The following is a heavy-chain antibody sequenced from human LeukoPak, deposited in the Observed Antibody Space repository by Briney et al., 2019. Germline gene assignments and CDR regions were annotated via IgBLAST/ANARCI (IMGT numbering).Heavy chain of an antibody. CDR3: ARGRGYCDSCTNRFDA. J-gene: IGHJ5*02. V-gene: IGHV4-4*07. Sequence: PSETLSLTCTVSGGSISSDYWSWIRQPAGKGLEWIGRIYSSGNTNCNLSLESRVTMSLDTSKNQFSLRLSSVTAADTAVYFCARGRGYCDSCTNRFDAWGQGTLVTVSS. CDR2: IYSSGNT. D-gene: IGHD3-22*01. CDR1: GGSISSDY.